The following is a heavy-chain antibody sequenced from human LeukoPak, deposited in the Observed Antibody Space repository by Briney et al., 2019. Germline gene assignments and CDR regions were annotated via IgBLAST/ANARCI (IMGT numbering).Heavy chain of an antibody. V-gene: IGHV3-48*03. Sequence: GGSLRLSCAASGLTFSNYEMMWVRQAPGMGLEWVSYINPSSSSISYADSVKGRFTISRDNAKDSLYLQMNNLKAEDTALYYCAREATSGGYRLDYWGQGTLVSVSS. CDR1: GLTFSNYE. D-gene: IGHD6-19*01. CDR2: INPSSSSI. CDR3: AREATSGGYRLDY. J-gene: IGHJ4*02.